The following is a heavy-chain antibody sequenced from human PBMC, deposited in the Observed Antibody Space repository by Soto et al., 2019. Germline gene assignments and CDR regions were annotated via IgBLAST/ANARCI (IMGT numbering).Heavy chain of an antibody. V-gene: IGHV3-23*01. D-gene: IGHD7-27*01. Sequence: GGSLRLSCAASGFTFSSYAMNWVRQAPGKGLEWVSVISGSGDSTYYADSVKGRFTISRDNSKNTLYLQMDSLRAEDTAVYYCARLNGDLMVAPSDYWGQGTLVTVSS. CDR2: ISGSGDST. J-gene: IGHJ4*02. CDR3: ARLNGDLMVAPSDY. CDR1: GFTFSSYA.